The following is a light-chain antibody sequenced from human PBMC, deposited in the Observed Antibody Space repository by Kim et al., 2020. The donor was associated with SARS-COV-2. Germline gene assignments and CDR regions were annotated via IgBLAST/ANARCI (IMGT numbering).Light chain of an antibody. CDR2: QDT. CDR3: QTWDSITVV. V-gene: IGLV3-1*01. Sequence: VTPGQTASITCSGDKLGDKYACWYQQKPGQSPVLVIYQDTKRPSGIPERFSGSNSGNTATLTISGTQAMDEADYYCQTWDSITVVFGGGTQLTVL. CDR1: KLGDKY. J-gene: IGLJ2*01.